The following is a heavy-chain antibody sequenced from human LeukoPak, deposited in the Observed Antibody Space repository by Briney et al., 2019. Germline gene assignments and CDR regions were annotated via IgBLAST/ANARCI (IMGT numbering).Heavy chain of an antibody. V-gene: IGHV3-30*03. D-gene: IGHD3-3*01. J-gene: IGHJ4*02. CDR3: ARDRAWNYFDY. CDR1: GFTFSRHG. CDR2: ISNDGSRK. Sequence: GGSLRLSCAPSGFTFSRHGMHWVRQAPGKGLEWVAIISNDGSRKYYAHSVEGRFTISRDNSKNTLYLQMDSLRAEDTAVYYCARDRAWNYFDYWGQGTLVTVTS.